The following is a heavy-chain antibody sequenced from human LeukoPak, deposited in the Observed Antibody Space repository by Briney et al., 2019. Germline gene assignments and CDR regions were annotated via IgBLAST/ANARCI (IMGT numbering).Heavy chain of an antibody. V-gene: IGHV3-73*01. CDR1: GFTFSGSA. CDR2: IRGKASSYAT. Sequence: PGGSLRLSCAASGFTFSGSAMHWVRQPSGKGLEWLGRIRGKASSYATAYAASVKGRFTISRDDSKNTAYLQMNSLKTEDTAVYYCTTQLRLGEIPEDYWGQGTLVTVSS. CDR3: TTQLRLGEIPEDY. J-gene: IGHJ4*02. D-gene: IGHD3-16*01.